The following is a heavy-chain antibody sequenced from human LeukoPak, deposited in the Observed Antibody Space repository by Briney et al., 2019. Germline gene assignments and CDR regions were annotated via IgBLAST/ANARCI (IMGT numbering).Heavy chain of an antibody. CDR1: GGSFSGYY. CDR2: INHSGST. Sequence: PSETLSLTCAVYGGSFSGYYWSWIRQPPGKGLEWIGEINHSGSTNYNPSLKSRVTISVDTSKNQFSLKLSSVTAADTAVYYCAREARGYSSGWYYDYWGQGTLVTVSS. CDR3: AREARGYSSGWYYDY. J-gene: IGHJ4*02. D-gene: IGHD6-19*01. V-gene: IGHV4-34*01.